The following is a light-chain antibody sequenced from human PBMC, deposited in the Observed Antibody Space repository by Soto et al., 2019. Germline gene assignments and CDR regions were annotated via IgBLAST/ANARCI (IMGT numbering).Light chain of an antibody. CDR2: GAS. V-gene: IGKV3-20*01. CDR1: QSGSNFY. CDR3: QHYSSATYT. Sequence: EVVLTQSPGTLALSPGERATRSCSASQSGSNFYLAWYKQKPGQAPRLLMYGASNRATGIPDRFSGSGSGTDLALTISRLDTEDFEGYYCQHYSSATYTFGQGTQLEIK. J-gene: IGKJ2*01.